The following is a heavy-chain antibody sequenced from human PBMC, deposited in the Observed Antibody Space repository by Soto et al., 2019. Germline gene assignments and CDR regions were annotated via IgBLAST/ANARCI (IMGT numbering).Heavy chain of an antibody. Sequence: GSLRLSCAASGFTFSDYYMSWIRQAPGKGLEWVSYISSSSSYTNYADSVKGRFTISRDNAKNSLNLQVNSLRAEDTAVYYCARELQIAVYCSSTSCPPVTPWFDPWGQGTLVTASS. V-gene: IGHV3-11*06. J-gene: IGHJ5*02. CDR1: GFTFSDYY. D-gene: IGHD2-2*01. CDR3: ARELQIAVYCSSTSCPPVTPWFDP. CDR2: ISSSSSYT.